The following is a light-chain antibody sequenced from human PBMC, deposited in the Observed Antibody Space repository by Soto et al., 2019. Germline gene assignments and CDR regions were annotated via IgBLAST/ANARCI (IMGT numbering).Light chain of an antibody. CDR1: SSDVGNYKY. Sequence: QSALTQPASVSGSPGQSITISCTGTSSDVGNYKYVSWYQQHPGKAPKLMIYEVSNRPSGVSNRFSGSKSGNTASLTISGLQAEDETDYYCCSYGVRSTYVFGGGTKLTVL. CDR3: CSYGVRSTYV. CDR2: EVS. V-gene: IGLV2-14*01. J-gene: IGLJ3*02.